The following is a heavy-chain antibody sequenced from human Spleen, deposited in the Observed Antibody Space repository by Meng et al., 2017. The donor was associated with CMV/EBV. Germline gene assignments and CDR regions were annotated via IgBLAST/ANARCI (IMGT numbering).Heavy chain of an antibody. CDR1: GFTFSSYE. Sequence: GESLKISCAASGFTFSSYEMNWVRQAPGKGLEWVTVISFDGKNKYYADSVKGRFTISRDNSKSTLYLQLSSLSPDDTAVYYCARELRLRFLESMGVWGHGTTVTVSS. D-gene: IGHD3-16*01. V-gene: IGHV3-30*04. CDR2: ISFDGKNK. J-gene: IGHJ6*02. CDR3: ARELRLRFLESMGV.